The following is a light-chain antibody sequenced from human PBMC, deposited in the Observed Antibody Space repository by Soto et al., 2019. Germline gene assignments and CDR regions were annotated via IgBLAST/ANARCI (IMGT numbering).Light chain of an antibody. CDR1: TGTVTSGHY. Sequence: QAVVTQEPSLTVSPGGTVTLTCGSSTGTVTSGHYPYWFQLKPGQAPRTLLYDISNKHSWTPARFSGSLLGGKAALTLSGAQPEDEADYYCMLSYSGPSVFGGGTQRPSS. J-gene: IGLJ7*01. CDR3: MLSYSGPSV. CDR2: DIS. V-gene: IGLV7-46*01.